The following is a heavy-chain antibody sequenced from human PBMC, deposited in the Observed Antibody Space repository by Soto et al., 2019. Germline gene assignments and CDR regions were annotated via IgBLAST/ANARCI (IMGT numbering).Heavy chain of an antibody. CDR2: ISAYDNNT. CDR1: GYTCTINA. CDR3: ARVWGSYQAPSGGAGFDP. Sequence: ASVKVSCKASGYTCTINAITCVLQSPLQGLDWMGWISAYDNNTNLAQKFQGRVTMTTDTSTNTAYLELGSLRSDDTAVYYCARVWGSYQAPSGGAGFDPWGQGTLVTVSS. D-gene: IGHD3-16*02. J-gene: IGHJ5*02. V-gene: IGHV1-18*04.